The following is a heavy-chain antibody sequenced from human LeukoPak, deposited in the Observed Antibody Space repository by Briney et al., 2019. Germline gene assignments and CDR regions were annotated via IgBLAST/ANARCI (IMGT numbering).Heavy chain of an antibody. Sequence: SETLSLTCTVSGGSISSSSYYWGWIRQPPGKGLEWIGSIYYSGSTYYNPSLKSRVTISVDTSKNQFSLKLSSVTAADTAVYYCVRSLAYAYCGGDCQGAFDIWGQGTMVTVSS. CDR3: VRSLAYAYCGGDCQGAFDI. CDR1: GGSISSSSYY. J-gene: IGHJ3*02. D-gene: IGHD2-21*02. V-gene: IGHV4-39*07. CDR2: IYYSGST.